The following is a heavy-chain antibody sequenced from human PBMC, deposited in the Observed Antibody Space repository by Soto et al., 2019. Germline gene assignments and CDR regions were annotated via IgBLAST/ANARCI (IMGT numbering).Heavy chain of an antibody. Sequence: PGGSLRLSCAASGFTFSDYYMSWIRQAPGKGLEWVSYISSSGSTIYYADSVKGRFTISRDNAKNSLYLQMNSLRAEDTAVYYCARAVDCSSTSCPAYYYYGMDVWGQGTTVTVSS. CDR1: GFTFSDYY. J-gene: IGHJ6*02. CDR3: ARAVDCSSTSCPAYYYYGMDV. V-gene: IGHV3-11*01. D-gene: IGHD2-2*01. CDR2: ISSSGSTI.